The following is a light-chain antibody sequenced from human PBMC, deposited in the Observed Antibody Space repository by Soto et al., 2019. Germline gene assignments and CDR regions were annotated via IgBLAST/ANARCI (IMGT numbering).Light chain of an antibody. J-gene: IGKJ1*01. V-gene: IGKV3-20*01. CDR3: QEYGRARM. CDR2: GAP. CDR1: QSVSRSY. Sequence: EMVLTQSPGTLSLSAGERATLSCRASQSVSRSYLAWYQQKPGQATRLLIYGAPSRASGIPDWFSGSGSGIDFTLTISGLEADECAVYDCQEYGRARMFGQWTKLELK.